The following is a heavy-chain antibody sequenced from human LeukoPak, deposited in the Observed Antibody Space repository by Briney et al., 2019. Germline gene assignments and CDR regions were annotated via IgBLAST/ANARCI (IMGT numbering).Heavy chain of an antibody. CDR2: IYTSGST. D-gene: IGHD3-10*01. V-gene: IGHV4-4*07. J-gene: IGHJ4*02. CDR1: GGSISSYY. CDR3: ARDGYYGSGSYQIIDY. Sequence: SETLSLTCTVSGGSISSYYWSWIRQPAGKGLEWIGHIYTSGSTNYSPSLKTRVTMSVDTSKNQFSLKLSSVTAADTAVYYCARDGYYGSGSYQIIDYWGQGTLVTVSS.